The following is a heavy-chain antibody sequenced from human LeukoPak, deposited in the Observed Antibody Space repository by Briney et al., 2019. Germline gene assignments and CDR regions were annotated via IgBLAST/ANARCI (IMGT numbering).Heavy chain of an antibody. D-gene: IGHD3-22*01. V-gene: IGHV1-18*01. Sequence: GASVKVSCKASGYTFTSYGISWVRQAPGQGLEWMGWISAYNTNTNSAQNLQGRVTMTTDTSTSTAYMELRSLRCDDTAVYYCARAPTYYYDSSGYSQNAFDIWGQGTMVTVSS. J-gene: IGHJ3*02. CDR3: ARAPTYYYDSSGYSQNAFDI. CDR1: GYTFTSYG. CDR2: ISAYNTNT.